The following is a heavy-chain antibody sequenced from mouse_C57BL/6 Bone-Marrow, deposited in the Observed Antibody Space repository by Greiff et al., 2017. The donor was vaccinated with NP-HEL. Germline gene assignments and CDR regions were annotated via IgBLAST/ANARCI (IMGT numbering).Heavy chain of an antibody. V-gene: IGHV2-5*01. Sequence: QVQLQQSGPGLVQPSQSLSITCTVSGFSLTSYGVHWVRQSPGKGLEWLGVIWRGGSTDYNAAFMSRLSITKDNSKSQVFFKMNSLQADDTAIYYWAKKKGMTNYAMDYWGQGTSVTVSS. J-gene: IGHJ4*01. CDR1: GFSLTSYG. D-gene: IGHD2-13*01. CDR3: AKKKGMTNYAMDY. CDR2: IWRGGST.